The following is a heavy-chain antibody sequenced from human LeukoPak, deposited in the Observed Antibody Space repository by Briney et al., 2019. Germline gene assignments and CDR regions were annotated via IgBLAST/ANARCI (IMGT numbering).Heavy chain of an antibody. J-gene: IGHJ5*02. Sequence: SETLSLTCTVSGGSISSSSYYWGWIRQPPGKGLEWIGSIYYSGSTYYNPSLKSRVTISVDTSKNQFSLKLSSVTAADTAVYYCARRPAGGADHWGQGTLVTVSS. D-gene: IGHD3-16*01. CDR3: ARRPAGGADH. V-gene: IGHV4-39*01. CDR2: IYYSGST. CDR1: GGSISSSSYY.